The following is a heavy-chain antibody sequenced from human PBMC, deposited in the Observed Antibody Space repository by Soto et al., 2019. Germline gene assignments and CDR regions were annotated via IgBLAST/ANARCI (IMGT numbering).Heavy chain of an antibody. J-gene: IGHJ4*02. CDR2: INAGNGNT. V-gene: IGHV1-3*01. D-gene: IGHD2-15*01. CDR3: ARDLGGWPDY. Sequence: ASVKVSRKASGYNFTNYAMHWVRQAPGQRLEWMGWINAGNGNTKYSQKFQGRVTITRDTSASTAYMELSSLRSEDTAVYYCARDLGGWPDYWGQGTLVTVSS. CDR1: GYNFTNYA.